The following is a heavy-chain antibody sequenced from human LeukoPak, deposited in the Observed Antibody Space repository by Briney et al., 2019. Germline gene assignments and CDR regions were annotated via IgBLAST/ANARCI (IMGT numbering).Heavy chain of an antibody. Sequence: SETLSLTCTVSGGSISSGGYYWSWIRQPPGKGLEWIGYIYHSGSTYYNPSLKSRVTISVDRSKNQLSLKLSSVTAADTAVYYCARVARHCSSTSCYTFDYWGQGTLVTVSS. V-gene: IGHV4-30-2*01. D-gene: IGHD2-2*02. J-gene: IGHJ4*02. CDR1: GGSISSGGYY. CDR3: ARVARHCSSTSCYTFDY. CDR2: IYHSGST.